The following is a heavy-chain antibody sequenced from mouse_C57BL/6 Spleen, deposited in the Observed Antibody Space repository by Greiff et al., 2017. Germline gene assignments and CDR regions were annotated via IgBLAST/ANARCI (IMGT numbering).Heavy chain of an antibody. J-gene: IGHJ3*01. V-gene: IGHV1-64*01. CDR3: ARQYDSSHWFAY. Sequence: QVQLQQPGAELVKPGASVKLSCKASGYTFTSYWMHWVKQRPGQGLEWIGMIHPTSGSTNYNEKFKSKATLTVDTSSSTAYMQLSSLTSEDAAVCESARQYDSSHWFAYWGQGTLVTVSA. CDR1: GYTFTSYW. D-gene: IGHD2-14*01. CDR2: IHPTSGST.